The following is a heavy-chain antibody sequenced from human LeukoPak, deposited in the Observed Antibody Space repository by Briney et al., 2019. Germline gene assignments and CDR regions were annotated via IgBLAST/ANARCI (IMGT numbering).Heavy chain of an antibody. J-gene: IGHJ1*01. D-gene: IGHD3-22*01. V-gene: IGHV5-51*01. CDR2: IYPGDSDT. CDR3: ARGGYSDSTGYYHEYFQH. Sequence: GESLKISCKGSGYSFTSYWIGWVRQMPGKGLEWMGIIYPGDSDTTYSPSFQGQVTISADKSISTAYLQWSSLKASDTAMYYCARGGYSDSTGYYHEYFQHWGQGTLVTVSS. CDR1: GYSFTSYW.